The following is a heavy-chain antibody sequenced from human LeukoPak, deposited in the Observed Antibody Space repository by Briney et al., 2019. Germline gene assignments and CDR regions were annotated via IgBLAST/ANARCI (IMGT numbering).Heavy chain of an antibody. CDR2: ISPNSGGT. Sequence: GASVKVSCKASGYTFTAYYMHWVRQAPGQGLEWMGWISPNSGGTNYAQNFQGRVTMTRDRSIGTAYMELSGLRSDDTAVYCCARNYGGNSKFFDNWGQGTLVTVSS. D-gene: IGHD4-23*01. V-gene: IGHV1-2*02. CDR3: ARNYGGNSKFFDN. CDR1: GYTFTAYY. J-gene: IGHJ4*02.